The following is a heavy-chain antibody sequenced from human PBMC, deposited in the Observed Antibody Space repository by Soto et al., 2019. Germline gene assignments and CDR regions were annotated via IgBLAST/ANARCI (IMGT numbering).Heavy chain of an antibody. CDR1: GYSFTTYW. Sequence: GESLKISCKGSGYSFTTYWIGLVLLIPGKGLEWMGIIYPGDSDTRYSPSFQGQVTISADKSISTASLQWSSLKASDTAMYYCARREYYEGAFDIWGQGTMVTVSS. D-gene: IGHD3-22*01. J-gene: IGHJ3*02. CDR3: ARREYYEGAFDI. V-gene: IGHV5-51*01. CDR2: IYPGDSDT.